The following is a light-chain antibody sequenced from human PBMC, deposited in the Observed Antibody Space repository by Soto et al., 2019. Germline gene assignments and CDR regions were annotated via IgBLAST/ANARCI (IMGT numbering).Light chain of an antibody. CDR1: SSNIGSNT. V-gene: IGLV1-44*01. CDR3: AAWDDSLNGVV. Sequence: QSVLTQPPSASGTPGQRVTISCSGSSSNIGSNTVNWYQQLPGTAPKLLIYSNNQRPSWVPDRFSGSKSGTSASLVISGLQSEDEADYYCAAWDDSLNGVVFGGGTKLTVL. J-gene: IGLJ2*01. CDR2: SNN.